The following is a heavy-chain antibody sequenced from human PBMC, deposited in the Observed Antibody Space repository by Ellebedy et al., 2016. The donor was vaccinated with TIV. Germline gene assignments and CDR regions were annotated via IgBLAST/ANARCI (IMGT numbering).Heavy chain of an antibody. J-gene: IGHJ6*02. CDR2: IYSGGST. CDR3: ARDLSTLSLYYYYYGMDV. Sequence: GGSLRLXCAASGFTFSSNYMCWVRQAPGKGLEWVSVIYSGGSTYYADSVKGRFTISRDNAKNSLYLQMNSLRDEDTAVYYCARDLSTLSLYYYYYGMDVWGQGTTVTVSS. CDR1: GFTFSSNY. D-gene: IGHD5/OR15-5a*01. V-gene: IGHV3-53*01.